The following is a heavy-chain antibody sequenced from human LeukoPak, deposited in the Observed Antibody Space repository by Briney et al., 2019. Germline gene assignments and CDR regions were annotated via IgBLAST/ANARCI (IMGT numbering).Heavy chain of an antibody. D-gene: IGHD5-18*01. CDR2: IRYDGSNK. V-gene: IGHV3-30*02. CDR1: GFTFSSYG. J-gene: IGHJ4*02. Sequence: GGSLRLSCAASGFTFSSYGMHWVRQAPGKGLEWVAFIRYDGSNKYYADSVKGRFTISRDNSKNTLYLHVNSLRPEDTAVYYCARVLGFSYGSDYWGQGTLVTVSS. CDR3: ARVLGFSYGSDY.